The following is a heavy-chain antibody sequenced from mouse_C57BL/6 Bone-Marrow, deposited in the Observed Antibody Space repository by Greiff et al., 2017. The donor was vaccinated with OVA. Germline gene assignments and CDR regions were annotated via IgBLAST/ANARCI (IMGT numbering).Heavy chain of an antibody. J-gene: IGHJ4*01. CDR3: ARDKSSLYAMDY. V-gene: IGHV5-4*01. CDR1: GFTFSSYA. D-gene: IGHD1-1*01. CDR2: ISDGGSYT. Sequence: EVNLVESGGGLVKPGGSLKLSCAASGFTFSSYAMSWVRQTPEKRLEWVATISDGGSYTYYPDNVKGRFTISRDNAKNNLYLQMSHLKSEDTAMYYCARDKSSLYAMDYWGQGTSVTVSS.